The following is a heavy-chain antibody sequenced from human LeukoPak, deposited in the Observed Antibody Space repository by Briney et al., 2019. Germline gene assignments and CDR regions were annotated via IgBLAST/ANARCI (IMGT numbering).Heavy chain of an antibody. V-gene: IGHV3-48*01. CDR2: ISSSSSTI. J-gene: IGHJ4*02. Sequence: PGGSLRLSCAASGFTFSSYSMTWVRQAPGKGLEWVSYISSSSSTIYYADSVKGRFTISRDNAKNSLYLQMNSLRGEDTAVYYCARDSVPYYYDSSGPDFDYWGQGTLVTVSS. D-gene: IGHD3-22*01. CDR3: ARDSVPYYYDSSGPDFDY. CDR1: GFTFSSYS.